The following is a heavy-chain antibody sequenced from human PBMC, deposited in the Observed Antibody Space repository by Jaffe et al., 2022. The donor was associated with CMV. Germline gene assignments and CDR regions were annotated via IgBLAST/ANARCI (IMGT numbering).Heavy chain of an antibody. CDR2: IKSKTDGGTT. D-gene: IGHD5-18*01. Sequence: EVQLVESGGGLVKPGGSLRLSCAASGFTFSNAWMSWVRQAPGKGLEWVGRIKSKTDGGTTDYAAPVKGRFTISRDDSKNTLYLQMNSLKTEDTAVYYCTPSPENTAMVTKYGMDVWGQGTTVTVSS. CDR3: TPSPENTAMVTKYGMDV. J-gene: IGHJ6*02. CDR1: GFTFSNAW. V-gene: IGHV3-15*01.